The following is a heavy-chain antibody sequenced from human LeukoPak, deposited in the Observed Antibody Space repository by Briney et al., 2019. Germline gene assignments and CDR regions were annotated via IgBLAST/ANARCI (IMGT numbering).Heavy chain of an antibody. D-gene: IGHD6-19*01. CDR1: GFTFSSYA. CDR2: ISGSGGST. J-gene: IGHJ4*02. CDR3: AKGYSSGWPRGWYFDY. Sequence: PGGSLRLSCAASGFTFSSYAMSWVRQAPGKGLEWVSAISGSGGSTYYADSVKGRFTISRDNSKNTLYLQMNSLRAEDTAVYYCAKGYSSGWPRGWYFDYWGQGTLVTVSS. V-gene: IGHV3-23*01.